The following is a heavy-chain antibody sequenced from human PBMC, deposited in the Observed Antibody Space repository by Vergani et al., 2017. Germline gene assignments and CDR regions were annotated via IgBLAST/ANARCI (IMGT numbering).Heavy chain of an antibody. CDR1: GYTFTSYD. D-gene: IGHD3-9*01. Sequence: QVQLVQSGAEVKKPGASVKVSCKASGYTFTSYDINWVRQATGQGLEWMGWMNPNSGNTGYAQKFQGRVPITRNTSISTAYMELSSLRSEDTAVYYCARGQYFDWVNWFDPWGQGTLVTVSS. V-gene: IGHV1-8*03. CDR2: MNPNSGNT. J-gene: IGHJ5*02. CDR3: ARGQYFDWVNWFDP.